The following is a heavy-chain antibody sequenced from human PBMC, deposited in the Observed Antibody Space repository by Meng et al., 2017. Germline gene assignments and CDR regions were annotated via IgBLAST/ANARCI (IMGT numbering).Heavy chain of an antibody. CDR1: GFTVSDHA. J-gene: IGHJ4*02. CDR2: ISGSADSI. CDR3: ARGLRIGPDY. D-gene: IGHD3/OR15-3a*01. Sequence: GGSLRLSCVASGFTVSDHAMTWVRHAPGKVLEWVSSISGSADSIYYADSVKGRFTISRDNSKNTLFLHMNSLRTGDTAVYYCARGLRIGPDYWGQGTLVTVSS. V-gene: IGHV3-23*01.